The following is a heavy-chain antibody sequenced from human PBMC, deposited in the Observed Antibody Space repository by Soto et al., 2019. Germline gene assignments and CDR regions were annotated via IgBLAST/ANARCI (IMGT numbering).Heavy chain of an antibody. J-gene: IGHJ4*02. D-gene: IGHD3-10*01. CDR1: GGSISGSNW. CDR2: IYHSGST. V-gene: IGHV4-4*02. CDR3: ASPYYYGSGIQS. Sequence: QVQLQESGPGLVKPSGTLSLTCAVSGGSISGSNWWGWVRRPPGKGLGWIGEIYHSGSTNYNPSLKSRVTISVDKSKNQFSLKLSSVTAADTAVYYCASPYYYGSGIQSWGQGTLVTVSS.